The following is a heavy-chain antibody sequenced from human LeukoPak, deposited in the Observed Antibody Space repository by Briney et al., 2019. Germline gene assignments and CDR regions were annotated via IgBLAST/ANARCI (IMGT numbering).Heavy chain of an antibody. D-gene: IGHD6-13*01. Sequence: ASVKVSCKASGYTFTAYYLYWVRQAPGQGLEWMGRINPNSGGTDYAQKFQGRATMTRDTSISTACMELSSLRSDDTAVYYCAIGMAAAGTFEYWGQGTLVTVSS. J-gene: IGHJ4*02. CDR2: INPNSGGT. CDR1: GYTFTAYY. V-gene: IGHV1-2*06. CDR3: AIGMAAAGTFEY.